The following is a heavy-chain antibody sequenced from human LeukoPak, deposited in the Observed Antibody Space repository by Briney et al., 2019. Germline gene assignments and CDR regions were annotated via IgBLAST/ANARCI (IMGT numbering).Heavy chain of an antibody. CDR3: VRGGPSTWS. CDR1: GFTFKLYW. CDR2: INDDGSDT. D-gene: IGHD2-15*01. Sequence: GGSLRLSCAASGFTFKLYWMHWVRQVPGKGPVWVARINDDGSDTVYADSVRADSPSLETTPRTCWNSLRGEDTAVYHCVRGGPSTWSWGQGTLVTVSS. J-gene: IGHJ5*02. V-gene: IGHV3-74*01.